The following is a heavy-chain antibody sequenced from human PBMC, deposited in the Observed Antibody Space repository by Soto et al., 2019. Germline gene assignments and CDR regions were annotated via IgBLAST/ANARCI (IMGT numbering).Heavy chain of an antibody. D-gene: IGHD2-2*01. CDR1: GFTFSDYY. Sequence: PGGSLRLSCAASGFTFSDYYMSWIRQAPGKGLEWVSYISSSGSTIYYADSVKGRFTISRDNAKNSLYLQMNSLRAEDTAVYYCARSQGFRYCSSTSCPEDASDIWGQGTMVTVSS. V-gene: IGHV3-11*01. CDR3: ARSQGFRYCSSTSCPEDASDI. J-gene: IGHJ3*02. CDR2: ISSSGSTI.